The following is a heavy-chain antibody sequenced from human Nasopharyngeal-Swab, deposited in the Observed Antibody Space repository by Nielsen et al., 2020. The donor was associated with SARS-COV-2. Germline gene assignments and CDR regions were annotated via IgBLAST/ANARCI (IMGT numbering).Heavy chain of an antibody. D-gene: IGHD2-2*01. J-gene: IGHJ6*02. CDR1: GGAISTGGYY. CDR2: IYYSGST. V-gene: IGHV4-31*03. CDR3: AGEVVPAAIPYYYYGMDV. Sequence: LRLSCTVSGGAISTGGYYWSWIRQNTGKGLEWTGYIYYSGSTYYNPSLKSRVTIPVDTSKNQFSLKLSSVTAADTAVYYCAGEVVPAAIPYYYYGMDVCGQGTTVTVSS.